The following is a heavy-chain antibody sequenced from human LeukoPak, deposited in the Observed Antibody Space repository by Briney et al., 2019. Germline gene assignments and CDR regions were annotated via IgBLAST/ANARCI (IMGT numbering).Heavy chain of an antibody. J-gene: IGHJ4*02. CDR2: IFYSGTT. Sequence: SETLSLTCTVSNDSISPLYWGWVRQPPGKGLEFIGYIFYSGTTNFNPSLKSRVTLSVDTSKNQFSLRLNSVTAADTAVYYCARGGSAAKYYFDSWGQGTLVTVSS. CDR3: ARGGSAAKYYFDS. D-gene: IGHD6-13*01. CDR1: NDSISPLY. V-gene: IGHV4-59*11.